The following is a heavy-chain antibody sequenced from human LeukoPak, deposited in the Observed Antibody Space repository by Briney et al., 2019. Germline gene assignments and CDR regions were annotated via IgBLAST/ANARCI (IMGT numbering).Heavy chain of an antibody. J-gene: IGHJ4*02. CDR1: GGSISSYY. Sequence: SETLSLTCTVSGGSISSYYWRWLRQPPGKGLEWVGYIYYSGSTNYTPSLKSRITISVDTSRNQFSLKLNSVTAADTAVYYCARSGRGSSAGFDYWGQGTLVTVSS. CDR2: IYYSGST. CDR3: ARSGRGSSAGFDY. D-gene: IGHD3-10*01. V-gene: IGHV4-59*01.